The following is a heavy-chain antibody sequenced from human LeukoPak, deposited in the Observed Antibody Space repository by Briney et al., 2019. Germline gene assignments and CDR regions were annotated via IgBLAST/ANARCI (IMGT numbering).Heavy chain of an antibody. V-gene: IGHV1-8*03. CDR1: GYTFTGYY. CDR2: MNPNSGNT. J-gene: IGHJ6*03. Sequence: GASVKVSCKASGYTFTGYYMHWVRQATGQGLEWMGWMNPNSGNTGYAQKFQGRVTITRNTSISTAYMELSSLRSEDTAVYYCAREGRGFDILTGDYYYMDVWGKGTTVTVSS. CDR3: AREGRGFDILTGDYYYMDV. D-gene: IGHD3-9*01.